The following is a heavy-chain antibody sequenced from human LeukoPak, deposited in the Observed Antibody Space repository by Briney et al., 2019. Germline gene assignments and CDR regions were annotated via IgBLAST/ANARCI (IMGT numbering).Heavy chain of an antibody. V-gene: IGHV1-69*05. CDR2: IIPIFRTP. CDR3: ARVDRYYFYLDV. CDR1: GGTSSTYT. Sequence: ASVKVSCKASGGTSSTYTITWVRQAPGQGHEWMGGIIPIFRTPNYAQKFQGRVTITTDESTSTAYMELSSLKSEDTAIYYCARVDRYYFYLDVWGKGTTVTVSS. J-gene: IGHJ6*03.